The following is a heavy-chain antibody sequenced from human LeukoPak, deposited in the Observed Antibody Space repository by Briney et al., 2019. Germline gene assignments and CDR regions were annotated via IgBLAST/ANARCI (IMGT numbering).Heavy chain of an antibody. V-gene: IGHV4-31*11. J-gene: IGHJ5*02. D-gene: IGHD2-2*01. Sequence: SETLSLTCAVYGGSFSGYYWSWIRRHPGKGLEWIGYIYYSGSTYYNPSLKSRVTISVDTSKNQFSLKLSSVTAADTAVYYCARWDMYQLPGPWFDPWGQGTLVTVSS. CDR2: IYYSGST. CDR3: ARWDMYQLPGPWFDP. CDR1: GGSFSGYY.